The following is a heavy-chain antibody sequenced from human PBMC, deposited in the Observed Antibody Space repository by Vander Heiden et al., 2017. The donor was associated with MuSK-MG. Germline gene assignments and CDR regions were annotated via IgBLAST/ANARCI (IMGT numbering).Heavy chain of an antibody. V-gene: IGHV3-23*01. CDR1: TFSSYA. CDR2: ISGSGGST. J-gene: IGHJ3*02. D-gene: IGHD4-17*01. Sequence: TFSSYAMSWVRQAPGKGLEWVSAISGSGGSTYYADSVKGRFTISRDNSKNTLYLQMNSLRAEDTAVYYCAKREHGDYPFFDAFDIWGQGTMVTVSS. CDR3: AKREHGDYPFFDAFDI.